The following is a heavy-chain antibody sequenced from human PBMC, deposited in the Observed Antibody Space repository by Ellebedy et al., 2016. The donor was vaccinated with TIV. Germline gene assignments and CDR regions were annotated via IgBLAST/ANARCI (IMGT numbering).Heavy chain of an antibody. J-gene: IGHJ6*02. CDR2: IRKKVNSYTT. D-gene: IGHD2-15*01. CDR3: GRITVVVVQGTNYYGMDV. CDR1: GFTFSDHY. V-gene: IGHV3-72*01. Sequence: PGGSLRLSCAGSGFTFSDHYMDWVRQAPGKGLEWVGRIRKKVNSYTTEYAASVKGRFTISRDDSKNSLYLQMNSLETEDTAVYYCGRITVVVVQGTNYYGMDVWGQGTTVTVSS.